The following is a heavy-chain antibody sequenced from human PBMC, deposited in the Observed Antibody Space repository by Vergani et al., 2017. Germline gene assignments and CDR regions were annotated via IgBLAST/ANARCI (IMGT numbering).Heavy chain of an antibody. J-gene: IGHJ1*01. V-gene: IGHV1-69*06. CDR1: GGTFSSYA. Sequence: QVQLVQSGAEVKKPGSSVKVSCKASGGTFSSYAISWVRQAPGQGLEWMGGIIPIFGTANYAQKFQGRVTMTTDTSTSTAYMELRSLRSDDTAVYYCARDRPYGSGSYYSLEYFQHWGQGTLVTVSS. CDR3: ARDRPYGSGSYYSLEYFQH. CDR2: IIPIFGTA. D-gene: IGHD3-10*01.